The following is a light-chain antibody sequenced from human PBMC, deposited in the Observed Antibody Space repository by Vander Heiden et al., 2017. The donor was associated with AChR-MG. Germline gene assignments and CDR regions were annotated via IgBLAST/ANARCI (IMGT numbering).Light chain of an antibody. V-gene: IGKV3-11*01. CDR3: HQRVYWPLT. CDR1: GSAFVS. Sequence: DIVLTQSPATLSLSPGERATLSCRARGSAFVSLVWYRQRPGQAPRLVMYDSSTRAIGTPARFSGSRSGTDFTLTISNLEPEDSAVYYCHQRVYWPLTFGQRTKLEV. CDR2: DSS. J-gene: IGKJ1*01.